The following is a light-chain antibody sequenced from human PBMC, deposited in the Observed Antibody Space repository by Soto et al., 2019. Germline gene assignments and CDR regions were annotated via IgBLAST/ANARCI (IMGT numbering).Light chain of an antibody. CDR3: QSYDSRISAYV. CDR2: TNN. V-gene: IGLV1-40*01. CDR1: NSNIGAGYD. Sequence: QSVLTQPPSVSGAPGQRGTISCTGSNSNIGAGYDVHWYLQLPGTAPKLLVYTNNNRPSGVPDRFSGYKSGTSASLAITGIQAEDEADYDCQSYDSRISAYVFGTGTKVTVL. J-gene: IGLJ1*01.